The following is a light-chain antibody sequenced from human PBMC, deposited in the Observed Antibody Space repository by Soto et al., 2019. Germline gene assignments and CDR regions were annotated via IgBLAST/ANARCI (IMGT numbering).Light chain of an antibody. J-gene: IGLJ1*01. CDR2: EVN. Sequence: QSALTQPPSESGSPGQSVTISCTGTSSDVGAYNYVSWYQQHPGKVPKLMVYEVNKRPSGVPDRFSGSKSGNTASLTVSGLQAEDEADYYCTSYAGGNNIFGTGTKVTVL. CDR3: TSYAGGNNI. CDR1: SSDVGAYNY. V-gene: IGLV2-8*01.